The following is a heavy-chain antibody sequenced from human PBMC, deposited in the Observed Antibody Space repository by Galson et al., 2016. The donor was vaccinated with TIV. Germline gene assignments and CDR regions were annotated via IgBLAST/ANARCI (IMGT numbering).Heavy chain of an antibody. D-gene: IGHD3-16*01. J-gene: IGHJ3*02. Sequence: SVKVSCKASGYTFTSHTMHWVRQAPGQRLEWMGWINVGNDNTKYVQKFKGRVTITSDTSARIAYMELSTLTSEDTAMYYCARDRLGAKRAFDIWGQGTLVTVSS. V-gene: IGHV1-3*01. CDR2: INVGNDNT. CDR3: ARDRLGAKRAFDI. CDR1: GYTFTSHT.